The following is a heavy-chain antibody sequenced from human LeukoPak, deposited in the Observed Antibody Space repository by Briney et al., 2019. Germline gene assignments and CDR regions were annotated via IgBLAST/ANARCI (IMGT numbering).Heavy chain of an antibody. D-gene: IGHD3-16*02. CDR2: ISYDGSNK. J-gene: IGHJ4*02. Sequence: PGGSLRLSCAATGFTFSIYGMHWVRQAPGKGLEWVAVISYDGSNKYYADSVKGRFTISRDNSKNTLYLQMNSLRAEDTAVYYCAKDYPSVWGQGTLVTVSS. CDR1: GFTFSIYG. V-gene: IGHV3-30*18. CDR3: AKDYPSV.